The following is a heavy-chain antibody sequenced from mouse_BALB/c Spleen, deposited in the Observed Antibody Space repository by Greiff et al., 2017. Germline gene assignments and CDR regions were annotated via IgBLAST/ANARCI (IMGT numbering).Heavy chain of an antibody. J-gene: IGHJ2*01. CDR2: ISYSGST. Sequence: EVQGVESGPGLVKPSQSLSLTCTVTGYSITSDYAWNWIRQFPGNKLEWMGYISYSGSTSYNPSLKSRISITRDTSKNQFFLQLNSVTTEDTATYYCARYTTVVARDYFDYWGQGTTLTVSS. V-gene: IGHV3-2*02. D-gene: IGHD1-1*01. CDR1: GYSITSDYA. CDR3: ARYTTVVARDYFDY.